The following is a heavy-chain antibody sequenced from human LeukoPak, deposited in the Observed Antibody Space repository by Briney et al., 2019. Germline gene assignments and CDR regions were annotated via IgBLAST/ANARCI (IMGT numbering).Heavy chain of an antibody. CDR2: IYSNGNT. V-gene: IGHV4-39*07. J-gene: IGHJ3*02. CDR3: ARSTRSAFDI. CDR1: GGSISSSGHY. Sequence: PSETLSLTCSVSGGSISSSGHYWGWIRQSPEKGLDWIGSIYSNGNTYYNPSVKSRVTISVDTSKNQFSLKLTSVTAAETAVYYCARSTRSAFDIWGQGTMVTVSS.